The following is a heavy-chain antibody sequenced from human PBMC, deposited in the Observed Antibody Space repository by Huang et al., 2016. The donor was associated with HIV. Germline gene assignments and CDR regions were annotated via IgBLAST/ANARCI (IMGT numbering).Heavy chain of an antibody. CDR1: GFSLDSYN. V-gene: IGHV3-21*01. Sequence: EVQLVESGGGLVKPGGSLRLSGAASGFSLDSYNMYWVRQTAGRGLKWGSSSSPSSSFRDYAGSVKGRFSSSRDNAKNSLYLQMNNLRGEDTAVYYCARDRGQQLSPFDSWGQGTLVTVSS. CDR2: SSPSSSFR. J-gene: IGHJ4*02. D-gene: IGHD6-13*01. CDR3: ARDRGQQLSPFDS.